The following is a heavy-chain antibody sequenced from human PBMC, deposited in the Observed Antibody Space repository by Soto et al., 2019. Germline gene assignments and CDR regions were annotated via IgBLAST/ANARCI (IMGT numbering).Heavy chain of an antibody. CDR3: ARVDLLFTGSHLDY. D-gene: IGHD3-10*02. J-gene: IGHJ4*02. CDR2: IKQDGSEK. Sequence: GGSLRLSCAASGFTFSSYWMSWVRQAPGKGLEWVANIKQDGSEKYYVDSVKGRFTISRDNAKNSLYLQMNSLRAEDTAVYYCARVDLLFTGSHLDYWGQGTLVTVSS. V-gene: IGHV3-7*01. CDR1: GFTFSSYW.